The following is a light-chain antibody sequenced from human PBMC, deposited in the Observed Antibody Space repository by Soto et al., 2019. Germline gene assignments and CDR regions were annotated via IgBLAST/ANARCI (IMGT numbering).Light chain of an antibody. CDR2: GAS. Sequence: EIVLTQSRVTLSLSAGERASLSCISSQTVSTNYLAWYQQKPGQAPRLLIYGASKRATGIPDRFSGSGSGTDFTLTISRLEPEDFAVYCCQQYGSSPRTFGQGTKVDI. CDR3: QQYGSSPRT. V-gene: IGKV3-20*01. CDR1: QTVSTNY. J-gene: IGKJ1*01.